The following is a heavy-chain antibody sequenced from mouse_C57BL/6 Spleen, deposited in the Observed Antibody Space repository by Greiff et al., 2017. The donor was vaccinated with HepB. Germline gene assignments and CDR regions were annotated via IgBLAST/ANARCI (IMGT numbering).Heavy chain of an antibody. J-gene: IGHJ3*01. V-gene: IGHV5-16*01. D-gene: IGHD1-1*01. CDR1: GFTFSDYY. CDR2: INYDGSST. Sequence: VESEGGLVQPGSSMKLSCTASGFTFSDYYMAWVRQVPEKGLEWVANINYDGSSTYYLDSLKSRFIISRDNAKNILYLQMSSLKSEDTATDYCARAHYYGSSPWFAYWGQGTLVTVSA. CDR3: ARAHYYGSSPWFAY.